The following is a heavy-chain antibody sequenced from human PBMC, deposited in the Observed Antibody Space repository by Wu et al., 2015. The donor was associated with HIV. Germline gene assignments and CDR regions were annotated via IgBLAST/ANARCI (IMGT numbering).Heavy chain of an antibody. J-gene: IGHJ3*02. CDR2: MNPNSGNT. D-gene: IGHD6-13*01. CDR3: ARRSSPKRRTEAGNIAFDI. CDR1: GYTFTSYD. V-gene: IGHV1-8*01. Sequence: QVQLVQSGAEVKKPGASVKVSCKASGYTFTSYDINWVRQATGQGLEWMGWMNPNSGNTGYAQKFQGRVTMTRNTSISTAYMELSSLRSEDTAVYYCARRSSPKRRTEAGNIAFDIWGQGTMVTVSS.